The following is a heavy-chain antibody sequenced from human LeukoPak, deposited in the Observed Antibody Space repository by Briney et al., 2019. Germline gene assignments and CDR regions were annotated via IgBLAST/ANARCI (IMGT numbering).Heavy chain of an antibody. CDR1: GYTFTGYY. D-gene: IGHD1-26*01. J-gene: IGHJ3*02. Sequence: AASVKVSCKASGYTFTGYYMHWVRQAPGQGLEWMGWINPNSGGTIFAQKFQGRVTMTRDTSISTAYMELSRLTSDDTAVYYCARGRDSGSPYDAFDIWGQGTMVTVSP. CDR3: ARGRDSGSPYDAFDI. CDR2: INPNSGGT. V-gene: IGHV1-2*02.